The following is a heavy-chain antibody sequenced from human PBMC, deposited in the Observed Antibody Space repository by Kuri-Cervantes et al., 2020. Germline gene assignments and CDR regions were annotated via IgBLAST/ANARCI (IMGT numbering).Heavy chain of an antibody. Sequence: KVSCKGSGYSFTSYWIGWVRQMPGKGLEWMGIIYPGDSDTRYSPSFQGQVTISADKSISTAYLQWSSLKASDTAMYYCARQRSDVDPGRHYYYGMDVWGQGTTVTVSS. J-gene: IGHJ6*02. CDR3: ARQRSDVDPGRHYYYGMDV. CDR2: IYPGDSDT. V-gene: IGHV5-51*01. CDR1: GYSFTSYW. D-gene: IGHD1-26*01.